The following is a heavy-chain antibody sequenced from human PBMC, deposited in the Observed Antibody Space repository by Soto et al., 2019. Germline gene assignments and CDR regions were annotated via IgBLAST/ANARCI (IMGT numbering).Heavy chain of an antibody. Sequence: ASVKVSCKASGGTFSSYAISWVRQAPGQGLEWMGGIIPIFGTANYAQKFQGRVTITADESTSTAYMELSSLRSEDTAVYYCARDLESRSWFDPWGQGTLVTVSS. CDR1: GGTFSSYA. V-gene: IGHV1-69*13. CDR2: IIPIFGTA. J-gene: IGHJ5*02. CDR3: ARDLESRSWFDP.